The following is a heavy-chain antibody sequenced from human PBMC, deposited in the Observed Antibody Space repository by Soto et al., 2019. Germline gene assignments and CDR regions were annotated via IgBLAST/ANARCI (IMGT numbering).Heavy chain of an antibody. CDR3: ARPGIEVAGYAFDI. V-gene: IGHV1-69*06. Sequence: ASVKVSCKASGGTFSSYAISCVRQAPGQGLEWMGGIIPIFGTANYAQKFQGRVTITADKSTSTAYMELSSLRSEDTAVYYCARPGIEVAGYAFDIWGQGTMVTVSS. CDR2: IIPIFGTA. D-gene: IGHD6-19*01. CDR1: GGTFSSYA. J-gene: IGHJ3*02.